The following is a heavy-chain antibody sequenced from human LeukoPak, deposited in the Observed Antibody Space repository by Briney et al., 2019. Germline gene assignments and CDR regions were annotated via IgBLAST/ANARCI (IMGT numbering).Heavy chain of an antibody. D-gene: IGHD4-17*01. CDR1: DDSFNTHY. J-gene: IGHJ3*01. CDR3: ARDPTTVTKGFDV. Sequence: PSETLSLTCSVSDDSFNTHYWTWTRHPPGKGLEWIGYISSIGSTNYNPSLKSRVTITIDTSKKQFSLKMTSVTAADTAVYYCARDPTTVTKGFDVWGQGTMVTVSS. V-gene: IGHV4-59*11. CDR2: ISSIGST.